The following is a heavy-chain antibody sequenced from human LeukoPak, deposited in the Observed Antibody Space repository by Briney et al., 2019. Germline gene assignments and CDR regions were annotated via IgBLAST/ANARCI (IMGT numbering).Heavy chain of an antibody. D-gene: IGHD6-6*01. CDR2: IYISGST. Sequence: PSETLSLTCTVSGGSISSYYWSWIRQPPGKGLEWIGYIYISGSTNYNPSLKSRVTISVDTSKNQFSLKLSSVTAADTAVYYCAGAARPLGWFDPWGQGTLVTVSS. CDR3: AGAARPLGWFDP. CDR1: GGSISSYY. V-gene: IGHV4-4*09. J-gene: IGHJ5*02.